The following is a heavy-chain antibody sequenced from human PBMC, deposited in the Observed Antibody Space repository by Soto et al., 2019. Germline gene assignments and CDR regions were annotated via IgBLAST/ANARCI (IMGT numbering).Heavy chain of an antibody. D-gene: IGHD3-10*01. Sequence: PSETLSLTCTVSGGSISSGGYYWSWIRQHPGKGLEWIGTIYYHGNTYSNPSLKSRVTISVDTSKNQFSLKLNSMTAADTAVYYCARHNYGSGSTYFDYWGQGTLVTVSS. CDR2: IYYHGNT. J-gene: IGHJ4*02. CDR3: ARHNYGSGSTYFDY. V-gene: IGHV4-39*01. CDR1: GGSISSGGYY.